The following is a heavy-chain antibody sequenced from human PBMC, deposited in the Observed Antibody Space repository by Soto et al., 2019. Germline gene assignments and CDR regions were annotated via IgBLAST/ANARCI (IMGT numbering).Heavy chain of an antibody. CDR3: AKLLAAAASWDAFDI. CDR2: ISGRGGST. J-gene: IGHJ3*02. CDR1: GFTFSNYA. D-gene: IGHD6-25*01. V-gene: IGHV3-23*01. Sequence: GGSLRLSCTASGFTFSNYAMSWVRQAPDKGLEWVSAISGRGGSTYYADSVKGRFTISRDNSKNTLYLQLNSLRAEDTAVYYCAKLLAAAASWDAFDIWGQGTMVTVSS.